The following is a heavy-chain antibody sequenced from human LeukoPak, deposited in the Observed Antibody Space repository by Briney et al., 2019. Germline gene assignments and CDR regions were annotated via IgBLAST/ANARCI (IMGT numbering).Heavy chain of an antibody. J-gene: IGHJ6*03. D-gene: IGHD4-17*01. CDR1: GFTFSISA. CDR3: ARGTTKLGDYYYYYMDV. Sequence: GGSLRLSCAASGFTFSISAMSWVRQAPGKGLEWVSGISDSGGSTFYADSVKGRFTISRDNAKNSLYLQMNSLRAEDTAVYYCARGTTKLGDYYYYYMDVWGKGTTVTVSS. V-gene: IGHV3-23*01. CDR2: ISDSGGST.